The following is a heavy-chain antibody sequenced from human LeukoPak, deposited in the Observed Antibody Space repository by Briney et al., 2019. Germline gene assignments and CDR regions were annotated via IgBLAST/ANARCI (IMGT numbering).Heavy chain of an antibody. J-gene: IGHJ4*02. CDR2: IGGSSSPI. CDR1: GYTFSRYS. V-gene: IGHV3-48*04. Sequence: GGSLRLSCTASGYTFSRYSVNWIRQAPGKGLEWLSYIGGSSSPIYYADSVKGRFTISRDNAKNSLYLQMNSLRAEDTAVYYCASLISGVWWRFGFDYWGQGTLVTVSS. D-gene: IGHD2-21*01. CDR3: ASLISGVWWRFGFDY.